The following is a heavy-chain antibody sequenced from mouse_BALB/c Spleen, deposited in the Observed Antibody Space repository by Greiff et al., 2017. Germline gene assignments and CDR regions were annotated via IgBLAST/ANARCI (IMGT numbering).Heavy chain of an antibody. V-gene: IGHV6-6*02. Sequence: EVKLEESGGGLVQPGGSMKLSCVASGFTFSNYWMNWVRQSPEKGLEWVAEIRLKSNNYATHYAESVKGRFTISRDDSKSSVYLQMNNLRAEDTGIYYCTTYYRYEWFAYWGQGTLVTVSA. CDR2: IRLKSNNYAT. J-gene: IGHJ3*01. CDR1: GFTFSNYW. D-gene: IGHD2-14*01. CDR3: TTYYRYEWFAY.